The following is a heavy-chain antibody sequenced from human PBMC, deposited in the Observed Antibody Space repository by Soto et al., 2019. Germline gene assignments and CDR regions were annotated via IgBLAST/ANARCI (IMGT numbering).Heavy chain of an antibody. V-gene: IGHV1-69*02. CDR1: GVTFNFYS. J-gene: IGHJ4*02. CDR3: ASSYGSGYRAFDY. CDR2: VNPIVSMS. D-gene: IGHD3-10*01. Sequence: QVQLVQSGAEVKRPGSSVKVSCKASGVTFNFYSINWVRQAPGLGLEWMGRVNPIVSMSNYAQKFQGRVTMNAAKSTSTAYMELSSLRSEDTAIYYCASSYGSGYRAFDYWGQGALVTVSS.